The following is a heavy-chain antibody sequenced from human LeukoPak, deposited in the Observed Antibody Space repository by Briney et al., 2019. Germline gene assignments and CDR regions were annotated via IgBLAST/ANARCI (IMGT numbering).Heavy chain of an antibody. CDR3: APARVMLTFFDY. CDR1: GFSFTSYA. J-gene: IGHJ4*02. D-gene: IGHD4/OR15-4a*01. CDR2: ISTGGGST. V-gene: IGHV3-23*01. Sequence: GGSLRLSCAASGFSFTSYAMNWVRQAPGKGLDWVSAISTGGGSTYYADSVKGRFTISRENSTNTVSLQLNSLRPEDTAVYYCAPARVMLTFFDYWGQGTLVTVSS.